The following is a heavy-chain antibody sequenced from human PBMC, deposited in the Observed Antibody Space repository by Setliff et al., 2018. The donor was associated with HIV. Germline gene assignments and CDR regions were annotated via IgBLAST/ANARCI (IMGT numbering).Heavy chain of an antibody. CDR3: VKAVIVVIPAAIFDY. Sequence: GGSLRLSCTASGFTFGDYVMHWVRQAPGKGLEYVSAISSNGGSTYYADSVKGRFTISRDNSKNTLYLQMSSLRVEDTAVYYCVKAVIVVIPAAIFDYWGQGTLVTVSS. CDR1: GFTFGDYV. V-gene: IGHV3-64D*09. D-gene: IGHD2-2*01. CDR2: ISSNGGST. J-gene: IGHJ4*02.